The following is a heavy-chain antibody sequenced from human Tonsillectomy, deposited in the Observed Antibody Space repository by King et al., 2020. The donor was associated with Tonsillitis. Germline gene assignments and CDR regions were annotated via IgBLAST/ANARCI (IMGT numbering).Heavy chain of an antibody. CDR1: GYTFTSYY. CDR3: ARGGPIAVAEFDC. Sequence: VQLVESGAEVKKPGASVKVSCKASGYTFTSYYMYWVRQAPGQGLEWMGIINPSGDSTSYAQKFQGRVTMTRDTSTSTVYMELSSLRSEDTAVYYCARGGPIAVAEFDCWGQGTLVTVSS. CDR2: INPSGDST. J-gene: IGHJ4*02. V-gene: IGHV1-46*03. D-gene: IGHD6-19*01.